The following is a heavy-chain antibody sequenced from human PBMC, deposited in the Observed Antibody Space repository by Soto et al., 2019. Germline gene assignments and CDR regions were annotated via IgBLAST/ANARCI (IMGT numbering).Heavy chain of an antibody. J-gene: IGHJ4*02. CDR3: ARVTYYYDSSGYDDY. CDR1: GFTVSSNY. Sequence: PGGSLRLSCAASGFTVSSNYTSWVRQAPGKGLEWVSVIYSGGSTYYADSVKGRFTISRDNSKNTLYLQMNSLRAEDTAVYYCARVTYYYDSSGYDDYWGQGTLVTVSS. V-gene: IGHV3-66*01. D-gene: IGHD3-22*01. CDR2: IYSGGST.